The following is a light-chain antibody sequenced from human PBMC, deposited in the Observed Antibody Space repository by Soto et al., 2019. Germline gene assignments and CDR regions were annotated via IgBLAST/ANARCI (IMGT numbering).Light chain of an antibody. CDR3: QSYDSSLSGSYV. CDR1: SSNIGAGFD. Sequence: QSLLTQPPAVSGAPGQRLTISCTGSSSNIGAGFDVHWYQQLPGTAPKLLIFGNSCRPSGVPDRFSGSKSGTSASLAITGLQAEDEAEYYCQSYDSSLSGSYVFGTGTKDTVL. J-gene: IGLJ1*01. CDR2: GNS. V-gene: IGLV1-40*01.